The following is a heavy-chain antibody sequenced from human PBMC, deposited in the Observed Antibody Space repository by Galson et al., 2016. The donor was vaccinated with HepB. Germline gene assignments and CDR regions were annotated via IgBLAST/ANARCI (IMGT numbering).Heavy chain of an antibody. Sequence: SVKVSCKASGFHFTSYYIHWVRQASGQGPEWMGLINLSGPGTNYAQKFQGRVTITADESTSTAYMELSSLRSEDTAVYYCASRPQLAAAGGNFDYWGQGTLVTVSS. D-gene: IGHD6-13*01. J-gene: IGHJ4*02. CDR3: ASRPQLAAAGGNFDY. CDR2: INLSGPGT. CDR1: GFHFTSYY. V-gene: IGHV1-46*01.